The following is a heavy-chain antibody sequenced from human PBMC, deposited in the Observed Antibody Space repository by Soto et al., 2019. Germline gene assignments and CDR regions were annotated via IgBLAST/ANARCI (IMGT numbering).Heavy chain of an antibody. Sequence: GGSLRLSCAASGFTFSSYGMHWVRQAPGKGLEWVAVISYDGSNKYYADSVKGRFTISRDNSKNTLYLQMNSLRAEDTAVYYCAGSIAARPFDYWGQGTLVTVSS. J-gene: IGHJ4*02. V-gene: IGHV3-30*03. CDR2: ISYDGSNK. CDR3: AGSIAARPFDY. CDR1: GFTFSSYG. D-gene: IGHD6-6*01.